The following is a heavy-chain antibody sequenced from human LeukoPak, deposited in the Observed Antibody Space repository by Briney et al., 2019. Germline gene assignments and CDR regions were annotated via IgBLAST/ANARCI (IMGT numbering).Heavy chain of an antibody. Sequence: GGSLRLSCAASGFTFSSHAMSWVRQAPGKGLGWVSAISGSGGSTYYADSVKGRFTISKDNSKNTLYLQMNSLRAEDTAVYYCAKDPTVPAAMGGDYWGQGTLVTVSS. V-gene: IGHV3-23*01. CDR1: GFTFSSHA. CDR3: AKDPTVPAAMGGDY. D-gene: IGHD2-2*01. CDR2: ISGSGGST. J-gene: IGHJ4*02.